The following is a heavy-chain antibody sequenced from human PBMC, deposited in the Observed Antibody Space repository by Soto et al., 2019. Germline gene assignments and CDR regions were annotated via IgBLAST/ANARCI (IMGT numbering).Heavy chain of an antibody. CDR1: GYTFTSYY. J-gene: IGHJ4*02. V-gene: IGHV1-46*03. Sequence: QVQLVQSGAEVKKPGASVKVSCKASGYTFTSYYIHCVRQAPGQGLEWMGIINPSSGSTNYAQKFQGRLTMTRDTSTTTVYMELSRLTSEDTAVYYCARAQVMAAAGRDPFDSWGQGALVTVSS. CDR3: ARAQVMAAAGRDPFDS. D-gene: IGHD6-13*01. CDR2: INPSSGST.